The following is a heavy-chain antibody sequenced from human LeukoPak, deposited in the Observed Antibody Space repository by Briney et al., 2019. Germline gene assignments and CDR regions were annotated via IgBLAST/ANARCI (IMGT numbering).Heavy chain of an antibody. CDR1: GGTFSSYA. D-gene: IGHD2-15*01. CDR2: IIPIFGTA. Sequence: ASVKVSCKASGGTFSSYAISWVRQAPGQGLEWMGGIIPIFGTANYAQKFQGRVTITADESTSTAYMELSSLRSEDTAVYYCASDYCSGGSCYRNALDIWGQGTMVTVSS. V-gene: IGHV1-69*13. J-gene: IGHJ3*02. CDR3: ASDYCSGGSCYRNALDI.